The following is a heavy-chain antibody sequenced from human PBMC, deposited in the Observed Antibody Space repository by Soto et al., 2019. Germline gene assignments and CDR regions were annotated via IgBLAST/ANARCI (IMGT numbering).Heavy chain of an antibody. D-gene: IGHD6-19*01. J-gene: IGHJ4*02. CDR1: GLNFNDAW. CDR3: TTDQWGSGAYRFDY. Sequence: EVQLVESGGGLVKPGESLRVSCVASGLNFNDAWMNWVRQAPGKGLEWVGRLKSNRDGGTTDYAAPVQGRFTISRDDSKNTLYLQMNSLKTEDTAMYYCTTDQWGSGAYRFDYWGQGTLVTVSS. V-gene: IGHV3-15*07. CDR2: LKSNRDGGTT.